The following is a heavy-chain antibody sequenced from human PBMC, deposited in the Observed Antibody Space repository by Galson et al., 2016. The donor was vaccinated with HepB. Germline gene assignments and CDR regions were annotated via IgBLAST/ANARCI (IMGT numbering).Heavy chain of an antibody. CDR1: GYTFNTYG. D-gene: IGHD3-10*01. CDR3: ARGGGYGSGRFLYIDY. J-gene: IGHJ4*02. V-gene: IGHV1-18*01. Sequence: SVKVSCKASGYTFNTYGINWVRQAPGRGLEWMGWISAFSGNTNYAQKFQGRLAMTTDTSTTTAYMDLGRLTSDDTAVHYCARGGGYGSGRFLYIDYWGQGTLVAVSS. CDR2: ISAFSGNT.